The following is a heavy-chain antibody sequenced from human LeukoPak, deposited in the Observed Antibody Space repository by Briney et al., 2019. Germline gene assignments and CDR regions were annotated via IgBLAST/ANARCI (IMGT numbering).Heavy chain of an antibody. J-gene: IGHJ3*02. CDR1: GFTFSGSA. CDR2: IRSKANSYAT. D-gene: IGHD3-10*01. CDR3: SRHILLWFGEPTYDAFDI. Sequence: PGGSLRLSCAASGFTFSGSAMHWVRQASGKGLEWVGRIRSKANSYATAYAASVKGRFSISRDDSKNTAYLQMNSLKTEDTAVYYCSRHILLWFGEPTYDAFDIWGQRTMVTVSS. V-gene: IGHV3-73*01.